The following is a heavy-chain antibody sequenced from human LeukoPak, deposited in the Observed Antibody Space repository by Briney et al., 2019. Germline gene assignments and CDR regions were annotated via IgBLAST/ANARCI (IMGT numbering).Heavy chain of an antibody. Sequence: SETLSLTCTVSGGSISSHYWSWIRQPPGKGLEWIGYIYHSGSTNYNPSLKSRVTISVDTSKNQFSLKLSSVTAADTAVYYCARDGRDSYWGQGTLVTVSS. V-gene: IGHV4-59*11. CDR3: ARDGRDSY. D-gene: IGHD3-3*01. CDR1: GGSISSHY. CDR2: IYHSGST. J-gene: IGHJ4*02.